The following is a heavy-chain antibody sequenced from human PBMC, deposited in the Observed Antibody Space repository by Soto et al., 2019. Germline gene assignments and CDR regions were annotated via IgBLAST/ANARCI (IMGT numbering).Heavy chain of an antibody. CDR3: ARWWGFLEGVDYGMDV. J-gene: IGHJ6*02. CDR1: GGAVNSGSFY. Sequence: QVQLQESGPGLVKPSETLSLTCTVSGGAVNSGSFYWSWVRQPPGKGLEWIGFIHHRGSINKNPLLVSRVTLSLDTLKNQFALKLTSVTAADTAVYYCARWWGFLEGVDYGMDVWGQGTTVNISS. CDR2: IHHRGSI. V-gene: IGHV4-61*01. D-gene: IGHD3-3*01.